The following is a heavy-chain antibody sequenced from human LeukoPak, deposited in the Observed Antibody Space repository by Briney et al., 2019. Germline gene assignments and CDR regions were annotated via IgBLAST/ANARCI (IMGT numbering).Heavy chain of an antibody. CDR1: GGTFSSYA. CDR3: ARESSPYYYGSGSYYNWFDP. V-gene: IGHV1-69*13. CDR2: IIPIFGTA. D-gene: IGHD3-10*01. Sequence: SVKVSCKASGGTFSSYAISWVRQAPGQGLEWMGGIIPIFGTANYAQKFQGRVTITADESTSTAYMELSSLRSEDTAVCYCARESSPYYYGSGSYYNWFDPWGQGTLVTVSS. J-gene: IGHJ5*02.